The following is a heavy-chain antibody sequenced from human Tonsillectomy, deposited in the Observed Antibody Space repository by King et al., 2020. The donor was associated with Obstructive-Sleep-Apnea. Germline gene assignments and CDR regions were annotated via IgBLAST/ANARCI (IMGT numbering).Heavy chain of an antibody. Sequence: VQLVGSGGGLVKPGGSLRLSCAASGFTFCSYSMNWVRQAPGKGRGLVPSISSSSRFIYYVDSVKGRFTISRDNAKNSLYLQINSLRAEDTAVYYCARDSSYTATFDYWGQGTLVTVSS. J-gene: IGHJ4*02. D-gene: IGHD5-18*01. V-gene: IGHV3-21*01. CDR2: ISSSSRFI. CDR1: GFTFCSYS. CDR3: ARDSSYTATFDY.